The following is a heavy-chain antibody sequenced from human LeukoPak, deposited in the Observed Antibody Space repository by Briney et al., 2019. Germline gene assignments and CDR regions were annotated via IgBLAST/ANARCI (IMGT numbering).Heavy chain of an antibody. Sequence: ASVKVSCKASGYTFTSYGISWVRQAPGQGLEWMGWISAYNGNTNYAQKLQGRVTMTTDTSTSTAYMELRSLRSDDTAVYYCARDPSYYDILTGLRSLFGFDPWGQGTLVTVS. CDR1: GYTFTSYG. CDR2: ISAYNGNT. CDR3: ARDPSYYDILTGLRSLFGFDP. V-gene: IGHV1-18*01. D-gene: IGHD3-9*01. J-gene: IGHJ5*02.